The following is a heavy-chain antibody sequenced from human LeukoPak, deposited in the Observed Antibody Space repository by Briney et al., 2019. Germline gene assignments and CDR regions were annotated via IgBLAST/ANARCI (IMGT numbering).Heavy chain of an antibody. Sequence: PSETLSLTCTVSGGSISSYYWSWIRQPPGKGLEWIGYIYYSGSTNYNPSLKSRVTISVDTSKNQFSLKLISVTAADTAVYYCARVQEYSSGWYTTYYFDYWGQGTLVTVSS. CDR3: ARVQEYSSGWYTTYYFDY. V-gene: IGHV4-59*01. J-gene: IGHJ4*02. CDR2: IYYSGST. D-gene: IGHD6-19*01. CDR1: GGSISSYY.